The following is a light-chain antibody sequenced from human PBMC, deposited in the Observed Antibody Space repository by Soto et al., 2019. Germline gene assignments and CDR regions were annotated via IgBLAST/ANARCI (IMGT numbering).Light chain of an antibody. V-gene: IGLV2-23*02. J-gene: IGLJ1*01. Sequence: QSALTQPASVSGSPGQSITISCAGTMRDVGAYNLVSWYQQHPGRAPQLIIFEVRYRPSGISFRFSGSKSGNTASLTISGLQADDEADYYCCSYVGATTYVFGSGTKVTVL. CDR3: CSYVGATTYV. CDR2: EVR. CDR1: MRDVGAYNL.